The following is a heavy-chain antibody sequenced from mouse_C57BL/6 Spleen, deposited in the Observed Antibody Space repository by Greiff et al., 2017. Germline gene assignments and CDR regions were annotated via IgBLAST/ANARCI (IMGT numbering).Heavy chain of an antibody. V-gene: IGHV5-16*01. J-gene: IGHJ3*01. CDR3: AREGSTMVGGFAY. CDR2: INYDGSST. D-gene: IGHD2-2*01. CDR1: GFTFSDYY. Sequence: EVQRVESEGGLVQPGSSMKLSCTASGFTFSDYYMAWVRQVPEKGLEWVANINYDGSSTYYLDSLKSRFIISRDNAKNILYLQMSSLKSEDTATYYCAREGSTMVGGFAYWGQGTLVTVSA.